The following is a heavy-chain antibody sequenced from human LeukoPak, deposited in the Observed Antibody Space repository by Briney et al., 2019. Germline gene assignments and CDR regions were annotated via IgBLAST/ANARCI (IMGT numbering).Heavy chain of an antibody. D-gene: IGHD6-13*01. CDR3: ARVSIAAAGLFDY. J-gene: IGHJ4*02. Sequence: SQTLSLTCAISGDSFSSNSAAWNWLRQSPSRGLEWLGRTYYRSKWYNDYAVSVKSRITINPDTSKNQFSLQLNSVTPEDTAVYYCARVSIAAAGLFDYWGQGTLVTVSS. CDR1: GDSFSSNSAA. V-gene: IGHV6-1*01. CDR2: TYYRSKWYN.